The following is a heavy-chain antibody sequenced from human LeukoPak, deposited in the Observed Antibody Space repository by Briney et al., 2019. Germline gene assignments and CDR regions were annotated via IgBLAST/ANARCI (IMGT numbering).Heavy chain of an antibody. D-gene: IGHD3-22*01. CDR3: ASNFYDVGGYYYRTPVQY. CDR1: GFTFSSYS. V-gene: IGHV3-21*01. J-gene: IGHJ4*02. CDR2: ISSSSSYI. Sequence: GGSLRLSCAASGFTFSSYSMNWVRQAPGKGLEWVSSISSSSSYIYYADSVKGRFTISRDNSKNTLYLQMRSLRPEDTAVYYCASNFYDVGGYYYRTPVQYWGQGTPVTVSS.